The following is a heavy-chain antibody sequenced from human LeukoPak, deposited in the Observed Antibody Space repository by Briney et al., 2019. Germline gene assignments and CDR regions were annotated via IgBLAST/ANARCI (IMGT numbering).Heavy chain of an antibody. J-gene: IGHJ4*02. V-gene: IGHV3-30-3*01. D-gene: IGHD1-26*01. CDR2: ISYDGSNK. Sequence: GGSLRLSCAASGFTFRNYAMHWVRQAPGKGLEWVAVISYDGSNKYYADSVKGRFTISRDNSKNTLYLQVNSLRAEDTAVYYCAKGGKWDVTPFDYWGQGTLVTVSS. CDR1: GFTFRNYA. CDR3: AKGGKWDVTPFDY.